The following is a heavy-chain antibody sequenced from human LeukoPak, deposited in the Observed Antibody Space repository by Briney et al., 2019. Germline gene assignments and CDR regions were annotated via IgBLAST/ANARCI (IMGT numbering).Heavy chain of an antibody. Sequence: SETLSLTCTVSGASISGSGYYWGWIRQPPGKGLEWIGSIYSSGSTYYNASLQSRVTISIETSKNQISLRLNSVTAADTAVYYCARETNCSGGSCLYYYYYYYMDVWGKGTTVTISS. J-gene: IGHJ6*03. CDR2: IYSSGST. CDR3: ARETNCSGGSCLYYYYYYYMDV. V-gene: IGHV4-39*02. CDR1: GASISGSGYY. D-gene: IGHD2-15*01.